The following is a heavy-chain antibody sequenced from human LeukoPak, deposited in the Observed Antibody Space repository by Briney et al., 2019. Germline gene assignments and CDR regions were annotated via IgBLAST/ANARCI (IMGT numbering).Heavy chain of an antibody. Sequence: SQTLSLTCTVTGGSISSGSYYWRWLRQPAGKGLEWLGRIYTSGSTNYNPSLKSRVTISVDTSKNQFSLKLSSVTAADTAVYYCARVEMATITEYYYYMDVWGKGTTVTVSS. J-gene: IGHJ6*03. D-gene: IGHD5-24*01. V-gene: IGHV4-61*02. CDR3: ARVEMATITEYYYYMDV. CDR2: IYTSGST. CDR1: GGSISSGSYY.